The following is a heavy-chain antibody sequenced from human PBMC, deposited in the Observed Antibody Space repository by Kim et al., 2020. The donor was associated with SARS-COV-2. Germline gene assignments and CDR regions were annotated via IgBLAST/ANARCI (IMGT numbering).Heavy chain of an antibody. CDR2: IIPIFGTA. CDR1: GGTFSSYA. Sequence: SVKVSCKASGGTFSSYAISWVRQAPGQGLEWMGGIIPIFGTANYAQKFQGRVTITADESTSTAYMELSSLRSEDTAVYYCAREGYCSGGSCYSHYWGQGTLVTVSS. V-gene: IGHV1-69*13. D-gene: IGHD2-15*01. J-gene: IGHJ4*02. CDR3: AREGYCSGGSCYSHY.